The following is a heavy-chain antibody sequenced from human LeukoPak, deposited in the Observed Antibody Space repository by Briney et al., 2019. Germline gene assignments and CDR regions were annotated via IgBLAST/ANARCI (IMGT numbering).Heavy chain of an antibody. CDR3: ARFRTWGDKAFDY. V-gene: IGHV3-30-3*01. CDR2: ISYDGSNK. CDR1: GFTFSSYA. Sequence: SGGSLRLSCAASGFTFSSYAMHWVRQAPGKGLEWVAVISYDGSNKYYADSVKGRFTISRDSAKNSLYLQMNSLRAEDTAVYYCARFRTWGDKAFDYWGQGTLVTVSS. D-gene: IGHD2-21*02. J-gene: IGHJ4*02.